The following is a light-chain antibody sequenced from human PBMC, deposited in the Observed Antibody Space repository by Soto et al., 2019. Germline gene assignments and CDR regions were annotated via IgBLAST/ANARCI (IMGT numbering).Light chain of an antibody. J-gene: IGKJ2*01. Sequence: EIVLTQSPGTLSLSPGERATLSCRASQSVSSSYLAWYQQKPGQAPRLLIYGASSRATGIPDRFSGSGSGTDFILTISRLEPDDFAVYYCQQYGSSPRTFGQGTKLETK. CDR1: QSVSSSY. CDR3: QQYGSSPRT. CDR2: GAS. V-gene: IGKV3-20*01.